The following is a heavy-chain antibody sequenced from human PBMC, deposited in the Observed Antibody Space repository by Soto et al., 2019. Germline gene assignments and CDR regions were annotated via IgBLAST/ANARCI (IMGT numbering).Heavy chain of an antibody. CDR1: GFTFSSYA. D-gene: IGHD4-17*01. J-gene: IGHJ4*02. CDR3: AKDSADGDYYFDY. V-gene: IGHV3-23*01. Sequence: GGSLRLSCAASGFTFSSYAMSWVRQAPGKGLEWVSAISGSGGSTYYADSVKGRFTISRDNSKNTLYLQMNSLRAEYTAVDYCAKDSADGDYYFDYWGQGTMVTVSS. CDR2: ISGSGGST.